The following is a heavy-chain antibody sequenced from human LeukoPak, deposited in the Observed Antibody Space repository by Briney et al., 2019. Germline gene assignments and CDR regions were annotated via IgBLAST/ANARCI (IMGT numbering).Heavy chain of an antibody. CDR1: GGSFSGYY. V-gene: IGHV4-34*01. D-gene: IGHD1-26*01. Sequence: SETLSLTCAVYGGSFSGYYWSWIRQPPGKGLEWIGEINHSGSTNYNPSLKSRVTISVDTSKNQFSLKLSSVTAADTAVYYCARGKTGSYNPSFDYWGQGTLVTVSS. J-gene: IGHJ4*02. CDR3: ARGKTGSYNPSFDY. CDR2: INHSGST.